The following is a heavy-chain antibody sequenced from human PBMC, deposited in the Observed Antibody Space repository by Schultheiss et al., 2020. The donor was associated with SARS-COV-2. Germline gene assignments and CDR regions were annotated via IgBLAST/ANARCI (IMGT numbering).Heavy chain of an antibody. CDR1: GFTFATYN. CDR2: IRSSGRDI. V-gene: IGHV3-21*01. CDR3: ARVGRDCSHGVCYNAEYFQH. D-gene: IGHD2-8*01. Sequence: GESLKISCAASGFTFATYNMHWVRQAPGKGLEFVASIRSSGRDIYYADSMQGRFTVSRDNANNSLYLQMHSLRVEDTAVYYCARVGRDCSHGVCYNAEYFQHWGQGTLVTVSS. J-gene: IGHJ1*01.